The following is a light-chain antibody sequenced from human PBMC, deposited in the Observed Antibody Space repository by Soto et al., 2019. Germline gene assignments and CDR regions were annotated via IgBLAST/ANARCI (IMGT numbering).Light chain of an antibody. CDR1: QGISSY. CDR3: QQCNSYPYT. Sequence: DIQLTQSPSFLSASVGDRVTITCRASQGISSYLAWYQQKPGTAPKLLIYAASTLQRGVPSRFSGSGSGTEFTLTISSLQPEYFATYYCQQCNSYPYTFGQGTKLEI. V-gene: IGKV1-9*01. J-gene: IGKJ2*01. CDR2: AAS.